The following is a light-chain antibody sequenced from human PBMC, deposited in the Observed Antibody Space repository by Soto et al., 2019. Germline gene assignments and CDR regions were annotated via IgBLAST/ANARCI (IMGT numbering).Light chain of an antibody. Sequence: EIVMTHSPATLSVSPGERATLSCRASQSVSSNLAWYQQKPGQAPRLLIYGASTRATGIPARFSGSGSGTDFTLTISCLQSEDFATYYCQQYYSYPITFGQGTLLEI. CDR2: GAS. CDR3: QQYYSYPIT. V-gene: IGKV3-15*01. J-gene: IGKJ5*01. CDR1: QSVSSN.